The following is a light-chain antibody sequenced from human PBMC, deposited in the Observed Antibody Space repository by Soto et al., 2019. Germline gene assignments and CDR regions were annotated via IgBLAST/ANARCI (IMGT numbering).Light chain of an antibody. CDR2: GAS. J-gene: IGKJ1*01. Sequence: DIVLTQSPGTLSLSPGERASLSCRASQSVSSGHLAWYQQKPGQAPRLLIYGASSRATGIPGRFSGSGSGTDFTLTISRLEPEDYAVYYCQQYGHSLWTFGQGTKVEIK. CDR3: QQYGHSLWT. V-gene: IGKV3-20*01. CDR1: QSVSSGH.